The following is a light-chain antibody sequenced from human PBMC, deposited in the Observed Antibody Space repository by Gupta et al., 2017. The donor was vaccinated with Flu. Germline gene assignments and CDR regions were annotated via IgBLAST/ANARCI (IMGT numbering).Light chain of an antibody. J-gene: IGKJ2*01. V-gene: IGKV3-20*01. CDR1: QSGSSSY. CDR2: GAS. Sequence: TLSLCPGERATLSCRASQSGSSSYLAWYQQKPGQAPRLLMYGASSRATGIPDRFSGSGSGTDFTLTISRLEPEDFAVYYCQQYGNSPPYTFGQGTKLEIK. CDR3: QQYGNSPPYT.